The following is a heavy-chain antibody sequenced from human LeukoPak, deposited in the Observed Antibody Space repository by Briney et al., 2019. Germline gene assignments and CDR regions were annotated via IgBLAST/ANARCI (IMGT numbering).Heavy chain of an antibody. Sequence: GGSLRLSCAASGFTFSSYWMHWVRQAPGQGLVWVSRINSDGSSTSYADSVKGRFTISRDNAKNTLYLQMNSLRADDTAVYYCARALLAVAGHDYWGQGTLVTDSS. D-gene: IGHD6-19*01. V-gene: IGHV3-74*01. CDR3: ARALLAVAGHDY. CDR2: INSDGSST. CDR1: GFTFSSYW. J-gene: IGHJ4*02.